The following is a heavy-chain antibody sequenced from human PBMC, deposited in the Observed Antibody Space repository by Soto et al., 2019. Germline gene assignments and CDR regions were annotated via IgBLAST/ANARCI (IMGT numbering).Heavy chain of an antibody. J-gene: IGHJ6*03. V-gene: IGHV3-33*01. Sequence: VQLVESGGGVVQPGRSLRLSCAASGFTFSSYGMHWVRQAPGKGLEWVAVIWYDGSNKYYADSVKGRFTISRDNSKNTLYLQMNSLRAEDTAVYYCARDLGIAAAGSNYYYYYYMDVWGKGTTVTVSS. CDR2: IWYDGSNK. D-gene: IGHD6-13*01. CDR3: ARDLGIAAAGSNYYYYYYMDV. CDR1: GFTFSSYG.